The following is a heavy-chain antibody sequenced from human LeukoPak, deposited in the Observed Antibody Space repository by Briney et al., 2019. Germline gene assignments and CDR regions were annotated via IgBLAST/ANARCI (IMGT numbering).Heavy chain of an antibody. V-gene: IGHV1-69*04. CDR3: ARDSSSGDTAMVKYFDY. J-gene: IGHJ4*02. CDR1: GGTFSRYA. D-gene: IGHD5-18*01. Sequence: SVKVSCKASGGTFSRYAISWVRQAPGQGLEWMGRIIPILGIANYAQKFQGRVTITADKSASTAYMELSSLRSEDTAVYYCARDSSSGDTAMVKYFDYWGQGTLVTVSS. CDR2: IIPILGIA.